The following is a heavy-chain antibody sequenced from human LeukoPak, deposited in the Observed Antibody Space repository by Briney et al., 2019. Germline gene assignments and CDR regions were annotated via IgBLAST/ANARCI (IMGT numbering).Heavy chain of an antibody. Sequence: PSETLSLTCTVSGGSISISSYYWSWIWQPPGKGLEWIGYIHYSGSTNYNPSLKSRVTISVDTSKNQFSLKLSSVTAADTAVYYCARPQPRYSSSWTYFDYWGQGTLVTVSS. D-gene: IGHD6-13*01. CDR2: IHYSGST. J-gene: IGHJ4*02. CDR1: GGSISISSYY. V-gene: IGHV4-61*05. CDR3: ARPQPRYSSSWTYFDY.